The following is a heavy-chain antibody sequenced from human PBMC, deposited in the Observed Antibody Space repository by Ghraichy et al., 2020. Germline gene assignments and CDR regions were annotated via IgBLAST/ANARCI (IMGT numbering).Heavy chain of an antibody. CDR2: IYSGVST. CDR1: GFTVSNNY. CDR3: AREYYYDSSGPIKRADY. D-gene: IGHD3-22*01. Sequence: GGSLRLSCAASGFTVSNNYMSWVRQAPGKGLEWVSIIYSGVSTSYAESVKGRFTISRDNSKNTLYLQMNSLRAEDTAVYYCAREYYYDSSGPIKRADYWGQGTLVTVSS. V-gene: IGHV3-66*01. J-gene: IGHJ4*02.